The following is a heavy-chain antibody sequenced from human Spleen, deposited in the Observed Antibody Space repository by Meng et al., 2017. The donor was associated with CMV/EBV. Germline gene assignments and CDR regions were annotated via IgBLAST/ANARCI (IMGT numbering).Heavy chain of an antibody. J-gene: IGHJ4*02. CDR1: GSFSGYY. CDR3: ARATRLVGAKLGRHFDY. D-gene: IGHD1-26*01. CDR2: INHSGST. V-gene: IGHV4-34*01. Sequence: GSFSGYYWSWIRQPPGKGLEWIGEINHSGSTNYNPSLKSRVTISVDTSKTQFSLKLSSVTAADTAVYYCARATRLVGAKLGRHFDYWGQGTLVTVSS.